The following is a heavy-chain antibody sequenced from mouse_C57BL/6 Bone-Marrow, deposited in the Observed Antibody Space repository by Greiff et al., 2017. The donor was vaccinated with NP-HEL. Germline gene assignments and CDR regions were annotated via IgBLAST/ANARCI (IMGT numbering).Heavy chain of an antibody. V-gene: IGHV5-4*01. J-gene: IGHJ1*03. CDR1: GFTFSSYA. D-gene: IGHD1-1*01. CDR3: ARAQLLRTVGGWYFDV. CDR2: ISDGGSYT. Sequence: EVQLVESGGGLVKPGGSLKLSCAASGFTFSSYAMSWVRQTPEKRLEWVATISDGGSYTYYPDNVKGRFTISRDNAKNNLYLQMSHLKSEDTAMYYCARAQLLRTVGGWYFDVWGKGTTVTVSS.